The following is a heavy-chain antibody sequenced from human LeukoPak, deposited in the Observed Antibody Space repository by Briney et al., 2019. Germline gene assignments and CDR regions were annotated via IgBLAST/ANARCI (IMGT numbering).Heavy chain of an antibody. CDR1: GFTLSSYE. Sequence: GGALRLSCAASGFTLSSYEKNWGRQAPGEGLEWGLYISSSGSTIYYADSVKGRFTISRDNAKNSLYLQMNSLRAEDTAVYYCARAPLGDYYYYYGMDVWGQGTTVTVSS. CDR2: ISSSGSTI. D-gene: IGHD3-16*01. J-gene: IGHJ6*02. V-gene: IGHV3-48*03. CDR3: ARAPLGDYYYYYGMDV.